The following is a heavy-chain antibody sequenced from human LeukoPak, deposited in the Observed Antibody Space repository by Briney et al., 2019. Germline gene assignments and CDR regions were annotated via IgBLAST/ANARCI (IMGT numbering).Heavy chain of an antibody. J-gene: IGHJ4*02. D-gene: IGHD1-26*01. CDR3: ARASGTGSYILDY. V-gene: IGHV3-33*01. CDR1: GFSFSTCA. CDR2: IWSDGTNE. Sequence: GGSLRLSCVASGFSFSTCAIHWVRQAPGKGLEWVAIIWSDGTNEKYANSVKGRFTISRDNFENTVYLQMNSLRAEDTAVYYCARASGTGSYILDYWGQGNLLTVSP.